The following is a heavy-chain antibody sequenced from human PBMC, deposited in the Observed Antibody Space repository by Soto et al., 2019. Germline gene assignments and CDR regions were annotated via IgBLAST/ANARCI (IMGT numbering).Heavy chain of an antibody. CDR2: IGGSGGST. Sequence: GGSLRLSCAASGFTFNNYAMVWVRQAPGKGLEWVSAIGGSGGSTYYADSVKGRFTISRDNSKNTLYLQMNSLRADDTALYYCAKTAEAVAGTVYGYWGQGTLVTVSS. CDR3: AKTAEAVAGTVYGY. V-gene: IGHV3-23*01. CDR1: GFTFNNYA. J-gene: IGHJ4*02. D-gene: IGHD6-19*01.